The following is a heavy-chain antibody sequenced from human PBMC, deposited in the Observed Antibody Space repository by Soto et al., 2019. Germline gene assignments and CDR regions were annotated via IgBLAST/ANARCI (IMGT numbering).Heavy chain of an antibody. J-gene: IGHJ6*02. CDR3: TTYGDGDYSDFTYGMDV. CDR1: GFTFSNAW. V-gene: IGHV3-15*01. CDR2: IKSKTAGGTI. Sequence: EVQLVESGGGLVKPGRSLRLSCVAAGFTFSNAWMSWVRQAPGKGLEWIGRIKSKTAGGTIDYASPVKGRFTMSRDDSKNTLYLQMNSLKTEDTAMYYCTTYGDGDYSDFTYGMDVCGQGTTVIVSS. D-gene: IGHD4-17*01.